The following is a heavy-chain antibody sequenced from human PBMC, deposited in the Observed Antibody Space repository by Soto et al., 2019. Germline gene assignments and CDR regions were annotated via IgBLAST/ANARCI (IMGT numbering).Heavy chain of an antibody. CDR1: GGSISVYY. V-gene: IGHV4-59*08. J-gene: IGHJ4*02. CDR2: IYNIGST. Sequence: SETLSLTCTVSGGSISVYYWSWLRQPPGKGLEWIGYIYNIGSTNYNPSLRSRVTMSIDTSQEQFSLKVSSVTATDTAVYYCARHVNLPLAGTGFDSWGQGTRSPSPQ. CDR3: ARHVNLPLAGTGFDS. D-gene: IGHD6-19*01.